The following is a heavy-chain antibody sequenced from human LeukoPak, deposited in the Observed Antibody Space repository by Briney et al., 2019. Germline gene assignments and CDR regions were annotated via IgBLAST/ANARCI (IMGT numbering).Heavy chain of an antibody. V-gene: IGHV3-9*01. CDR2: IHWNSGNM. J-gene: IGHJ6*03. CDR1: GFTFDDYA. CDR3: TTGKGTAMVTIYYYYYMDV. D-gene: IGHD5-18*01. Sequence: PGGSLRLSCAASGFTFDDYAMHWVRQAPGKGLEWVSGIHWNSGNMGYADSVRGRFTISRDNAKNSLYLQMNSLKTEDTAVYYCTTGKGTAMVTIYYYYYMDVWGKGTTVTVSS.